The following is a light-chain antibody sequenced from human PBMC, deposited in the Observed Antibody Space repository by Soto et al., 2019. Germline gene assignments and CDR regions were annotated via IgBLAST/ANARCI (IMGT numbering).Light chain of an antibody. CDR2: GAS. CDR1: QSVSSN. J-gene: IGKJ3*01. V-gene: IGKV3-15*01. Sequence: EMVMTQSPATLSVSPGERATLSCRASQSVSSNLAWYQQKPGQAPRLLIYGASTRATGIPARFSGSGSGTEFTLTISSLQSEDFAVYYCQQYNNWPPFTFGPGTKVAIK. CDR3: QQYNNWPPFT.